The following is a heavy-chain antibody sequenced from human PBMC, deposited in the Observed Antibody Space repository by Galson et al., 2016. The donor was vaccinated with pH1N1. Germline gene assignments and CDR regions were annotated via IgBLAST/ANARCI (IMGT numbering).Heavy chain of an antibody. CDR3: ATSLEYDNNGYVDY. Sequence: TLSLTCTVFGVSGGSISSGGNYWSWIRQHPGKGLEWIGNIHNSGSTGYNPSLKSRVTISVDKSKNQFSLKLSSVTAAATAVYYCATSLEYDNNGYVDYWGQGTLVTVSS. CDR2: IHNSGST. CDR1: GGSISSGGNY. V-gene: IGHV4-31*09. D-gene: IGHD3-22*01. J-gene: IGHJ4*02.